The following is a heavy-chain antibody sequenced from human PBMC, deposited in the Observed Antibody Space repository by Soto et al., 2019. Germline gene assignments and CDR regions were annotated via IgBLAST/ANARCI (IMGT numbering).Heavy chain of an antibody. Sequence: GGSLRLSCAASGFTVSSNYMSWVRQAPGKGLEWVSLIYSGGSTYYADFVKGRFTISRDNSKNTLYLQMNSLRAEDTAVYYCARARPPYYYYMDVWGKGTTVTVSS. J-gene: IGHJ6*03. CDR2: IYSGGST. V-gene: IGHV3-66*01. CDR3: ARARPPYYYYMDV. CDR1: GFTVSSNY.